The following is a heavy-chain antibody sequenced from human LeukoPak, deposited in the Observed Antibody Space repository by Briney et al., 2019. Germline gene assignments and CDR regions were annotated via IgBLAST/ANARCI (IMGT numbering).Heavy chain of an antibody. J-gene: IGHJ3*01. CDR1: GGSVSSYY. CDR2: IYYSGST. D-gene: IGHD1-26*01. Sequence: SQTLSLTCTVSGGSVSSYYWSWIRQPPGKGLEWFGYIYYSGSTNYNPSLKSRVTISVDTSKNQFSLKLSSVTAADTAVYYCARQKWELPLDAFDVWGQGTMVTVSS. CDR3: ARQKWELPLDAFDV. V-gene: IGHV4-59*08.